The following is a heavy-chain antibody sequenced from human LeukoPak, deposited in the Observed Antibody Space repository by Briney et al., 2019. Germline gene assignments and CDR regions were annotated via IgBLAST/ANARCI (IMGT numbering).Heavy chain of an antibody. J-gene: IGHJ5*02. CDR3: ARAILYSSSWPNWFDP. Sequence: SETLSLTCAVYGGSFSGYYWSWIRQPPGKGLEWTGEINHSGSTNYNPSLKSRVTISVDTSKNQFSLKLSSVTAADTAVYYCARAILYSSSWPNWFDPWGQGTLVTVSS. D-gene: IGHD6-13*01. CDR1: GGSFSGYY. CDR2: INHSGST. V-gene: IGHV4-34*01.